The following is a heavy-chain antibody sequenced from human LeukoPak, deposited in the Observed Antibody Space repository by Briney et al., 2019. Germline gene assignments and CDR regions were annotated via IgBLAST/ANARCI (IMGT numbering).Heavy chain of an antibody. J-gene: IGHJ4*02. CDR1: GTSISSGAYS. CDR3: ARRLEAAAGSSFDY. V-gene: IGHV4-31*01. CDR2: IYYIGNT. Sequence: SQTLSLTCTVSGTSISSGAYSWSIVRQHPGKVLERIAYIYYIGNTYYNPSLKRQVTISVDTSKHQFSLKLSSVPAADTAVYYCARRLEAAAGSSFDYWGQGTLVTVSS. D-gene: IGHD6-25*01.